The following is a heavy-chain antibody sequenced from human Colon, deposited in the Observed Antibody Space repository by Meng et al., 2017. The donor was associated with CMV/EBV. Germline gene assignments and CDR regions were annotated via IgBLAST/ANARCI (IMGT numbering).Heavy chain of an antibody. CDR1: GFTLIKYV. D-gene: IGHD3-10*01. CDR2: ISYDGSIK. Sequence: GESLKISCEVSGFTLIKYVMHWVRQAPGKGLEWLALISYDGSIKFYRDSVKGRFTVSRDNSKNTLYRQMNSLRPEDTAMYYCARDLPASSPDSLFDYWGQGTPVTVSS. J-gene: IGHJ4*02. V-gene: IGHV3-30-3*01. CDR3: ARDLPASSPDSLFDY.